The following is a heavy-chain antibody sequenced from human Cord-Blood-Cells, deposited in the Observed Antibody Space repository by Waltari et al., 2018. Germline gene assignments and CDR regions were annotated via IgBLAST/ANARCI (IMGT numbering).Heavy chain of an antibody. Sequence: QVQLQESGPGLVKPSETLSLTCIVSGGSISSYYWSRIRQPPGKGLEWIGYIYYSGSTNYNPSLKSRVTISVDTSKNQFSLKLSSVTAADTAVYYCARPAPYSSSWQDAFDIWGQGTMVTVSS. J-gene: IGHJ3*02. CDR2: IYYSGST. CDR3: ARPAPYSSSWQDAFDI. CDR1: GGSISSYY. V-gene: IGHV4-59*08. D-gene: IGHD6-13*01.